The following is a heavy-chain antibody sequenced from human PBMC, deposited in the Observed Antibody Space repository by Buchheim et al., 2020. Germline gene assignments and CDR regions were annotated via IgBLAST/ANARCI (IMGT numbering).Heavy chain of an antibody. V-gene: IGHV3-72*01. Sequence: EVQLVESGGGLVQPGGSLRLSCAASGFTFSDHYMDWVRQAPGKGLEWVGRTRNKANSYTTEYAASVKGRFTISRDESKNSLYLQMNSLKTEDTAVYYCARERGSGSYVDYWGQGTL. J-gene: IGHJ4*02. CDR2: TRNKANSYTT. CDR3: ARERGSGSYVDY. D-gene: IGHD1-26*01. CDR1: GFTFSDHY.